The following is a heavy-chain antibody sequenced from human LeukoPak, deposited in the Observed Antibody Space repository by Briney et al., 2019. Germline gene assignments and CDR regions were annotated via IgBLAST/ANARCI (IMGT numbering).Heavy chain of an antibody. V-gene: IGHV1-2*02. J-gene: IGHJ6*02. CDR2: INPNSGGT. CDR3: AKRRYCSGGSCYSPKFLYYYYGMDV. Sequence: ASVKVSCKASGYTFTGYYMHWVRQAPGQGLEWMGWINPNSGGTNYAQKFQGRVTMTRDTSISPAYMELSRLRSDDTAVYYCAKRRYCSGGSCYSPKFLYYYYGMDVWGQGTTVTVSS. D-gene: IGHD2-15*01. CDR1: GYTFTGYY.